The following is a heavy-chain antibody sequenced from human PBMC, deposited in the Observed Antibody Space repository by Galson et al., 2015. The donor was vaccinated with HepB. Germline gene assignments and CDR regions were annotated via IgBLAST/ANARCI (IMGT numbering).Heavy chain of an antibody. CDR2: IWSNGNNK. CDR1: GFTFSTYG. V-gene: IGHV3-33*01. CDR3: TSSLIAAAGFYYYGMDV. Sequence: SLRLSCAASGFTFSTYGMHWVRQAPGKGLEWVAVIWSNGNNKYYADAVKGRFTISRDNSKNTLDLQMNSLRAEDTAVYYCTSSLIAAAGFYYYGMDVWGQGTTVTVSS. D-gene: IGHD6-13*01. J-gene: IGHJ6*02.